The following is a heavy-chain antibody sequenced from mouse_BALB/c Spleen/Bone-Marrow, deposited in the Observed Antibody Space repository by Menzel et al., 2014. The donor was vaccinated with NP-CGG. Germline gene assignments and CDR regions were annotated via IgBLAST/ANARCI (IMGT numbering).Heavy chain of an antibody. CDR2: INPDSSTI. J-gene: IGHJ2*01. Sequence: EVKLVESGGGLVQPGGSLKLSCAASGFDFSRYWMSWVRQAPGKGLEWIGEINPDSSTINYTPSLKDKFIISRDNAKNTLYLRLNKVRSEDTSLYYCAGLYYYCYLNYLGQCTTLTVSS. V-gene: IGHV4-1*02. CDR3: AGLYYYCYLNY. CDR1: GFDFSRYW. D-gene: IGHD1-1*01.